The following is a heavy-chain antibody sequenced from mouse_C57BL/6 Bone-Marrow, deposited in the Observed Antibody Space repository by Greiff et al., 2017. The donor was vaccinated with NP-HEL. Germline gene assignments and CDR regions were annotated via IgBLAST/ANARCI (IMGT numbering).Heavy chain of an antibody. D-gene: IGHD2-4*01. V-gene: IGHV1-19*01. Sequence: VQLQQSGPVLVKPGASVKMSCKASGYTFTDYYMNWVKQSHGKSLEWIGVINPYNGGTSYNQKFKGKATLTVDKSSSSAYMELNILTSKDSAVYYCARSGYDYDVAWFAYWGQGTLVTVSA. CDR3: ARSGYDYDVAWFAY. CDR1: GYTFTDYY. J-gene: IGHJ3*01. CDR2: INPYNGGT.